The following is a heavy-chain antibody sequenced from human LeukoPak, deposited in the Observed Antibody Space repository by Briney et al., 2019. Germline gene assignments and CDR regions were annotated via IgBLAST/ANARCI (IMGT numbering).Heavy chain of an antibody. CDR2: IWYDGSNK. Sequence: PGRSLRLSCAASGFTFSSYGMHWVRQAPGKGLEWVVVIWYDGSNKYYADSVKGRFTISRDNSKNTLYLQMNGLRAEDTAVYYCARDRTGAGRPLDNWFDPWGQGTLVTVSS. D-gene: IGHD2-8*02. V-gene: IGHV3-33*01. CDR1: GFTFSSYG. CDR3: ARDRTGAGRPLDNWFDP. J-gene: IGHJ5*02.